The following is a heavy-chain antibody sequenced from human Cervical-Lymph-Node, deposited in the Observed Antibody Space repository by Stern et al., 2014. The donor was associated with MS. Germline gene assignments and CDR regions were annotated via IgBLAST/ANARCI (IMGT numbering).Heavy chain of an antibody. CDR3: ARDLSD. Sequence: QLQLQESSPGLVKPSETLSLTCTVSGGSISNYFWNWIRQPPGKGLEWIGSTYYSGDTNYNPSLKSRVTISVDTSKNQFSLKLHSVTAADTAVYYCARDLSDWGQGTLVTVSS. J-gene: IGHJ4*02. CDR1: GGSISNYF. D-gene: IGHD2/OR15-2a*01. CDR2: TYYSGDT. V-gene: IGHV4-59*01.